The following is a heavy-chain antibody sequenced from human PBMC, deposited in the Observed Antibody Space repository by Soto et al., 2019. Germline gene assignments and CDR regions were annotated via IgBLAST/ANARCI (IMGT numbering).Heavy chain of an antibody. Sequence: PGGSLRLSCAASGFTFSSYGIHWVRQAPGKGLEWVAVIWYDGSNKYYADSVKGRFTISRDNSKNTLYLQMNSLRAEDTAVYYCARVAARYDSSGYYLGWGQGTLVTVSS. J-gene: IGHJ4*02. D-gene: IGHD3-22*01. CDR1: GFTFSSYG. CDR2: IWYDGSNK. CDR3: ARVAARYDSSGYYLG. V-gene: IGHV3-33*01.